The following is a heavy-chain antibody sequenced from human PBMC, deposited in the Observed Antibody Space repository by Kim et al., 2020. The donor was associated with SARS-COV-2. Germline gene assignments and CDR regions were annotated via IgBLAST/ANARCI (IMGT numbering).Heavy chain of an antibody. CDR3: TRDPSFGN. D-gene: IGHD3-16*01. V-gene: IGHV3-49*02. CDR2: GGTS. J-gene: IGHJ4*02. Sequence: GGTSEYAASVKGRFTISRDDSKSIAYLQMDSLKTEDTAVYYCTRDPSFGNWGQGTLVTVSS.